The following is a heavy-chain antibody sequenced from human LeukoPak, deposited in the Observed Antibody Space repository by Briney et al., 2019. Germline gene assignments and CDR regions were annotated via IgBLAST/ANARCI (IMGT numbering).Heavy chain of an antibody. Sequence: PGGSLRLSCAASGFTFSSHAMSWVRQAPGKGLEWVSAISGSGGSTYYADSVKGRFTISRDNSKNTLYLQMNSLRAEDTAVYYCAKDQAWVVPASNWFDPWGQGTLVTVSS. D-gene: IGHD2-2*01. V-gene: IGHV3-23*01. J-gene: IGHJ5*02. CDR1: GFTFSSHA. CDR2: ISGSGGST. CDR3: AKDQAWVVPASNWFDP.